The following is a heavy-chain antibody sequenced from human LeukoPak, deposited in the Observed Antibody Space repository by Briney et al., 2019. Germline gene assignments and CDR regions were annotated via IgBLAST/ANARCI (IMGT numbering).Heavy chain of an antibody. CDR1: GGTFSSYA. CDR2: IIPIFGTA. Sequence: GASVKVSCKASGGTFSSYAISWVRQAPGQGLEWMGGIIPIFGTANYAQKFQGRVTMTRDTSTSTVYMELSSLRSEDTAVYYCARDYRGVVVDQTPDVAFDIWGQGTMVTVSS. J-gene: IGHJ3*02. CDR3: ARDYRGVVVDQTPDVAFDI. V-gene: IGHV1-69*05. D-gene: IGHD3-22*01.